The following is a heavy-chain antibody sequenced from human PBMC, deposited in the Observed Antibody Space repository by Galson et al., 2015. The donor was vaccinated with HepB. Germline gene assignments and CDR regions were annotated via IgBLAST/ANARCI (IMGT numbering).Heavy chain of an antibody. D-gene: IGHD3-10*01. J-gene: IGHJ4*02. V-gene: IGHV1-8*01. CDR1: GYTFTSYD. Sequence: SVKVSCKASGYTFTSYDINWVRQATGQGLEWMGWMNPNSGNTGYAQKFQGRVTMTRNTSISTAYMELSSLRSEDTAVYYCAVRPLWFGELLSDYWGQGTLATVSS. CDR2: MNPNSGNT. CDR3: AVRPLWFGELLSDY.